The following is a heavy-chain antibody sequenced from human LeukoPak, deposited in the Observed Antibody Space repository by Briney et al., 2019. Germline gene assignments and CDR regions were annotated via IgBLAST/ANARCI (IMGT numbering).Heavy chain of an antibody. D-gene: IGHD4-11*01. V-gene: IGHV1-46*01. CDR3: ARPNYRSAFDY. CDR1: GYTFTSYY. J-gene: IGHJ4*02. CDR2: IDPSGGST. Sequence: ASVKVSCKASGYTFTSYYMHWVRQAPGHGLEWMGIIDPSGGSTSYAQKFQGRVTMTRDMSTSTVYMELSSLRSEDTAVYYCARPNYRSAFDYWGQGTLVTVSS.